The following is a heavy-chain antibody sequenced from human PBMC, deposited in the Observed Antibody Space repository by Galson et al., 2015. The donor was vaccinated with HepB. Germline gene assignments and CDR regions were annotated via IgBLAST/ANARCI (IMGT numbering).Heavy chain of an antibody. D-gene: IGHD2-2*01. CDR1: GGSISSSSYY. Sequence: TLSLTCTVSGGSISSSSYYWGWIRQPPGKGLEWIGSIYYSGSTYYNPSLKSRVTMSVDTSKNQFSLKLSSVTAADTAVYYCARAYTRASFDIWGQGTMVTVSS. CDR3: ARAYTRASFDI. CDR2: IYYSGST. V-gene: IGHV4-39*07. J-gene: IGHJ3*02.